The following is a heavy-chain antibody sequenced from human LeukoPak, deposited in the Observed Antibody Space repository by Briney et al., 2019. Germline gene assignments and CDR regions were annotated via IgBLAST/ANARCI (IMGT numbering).Heavy chain of an antibody. Sequence: GSLRLSCAASGFTVSSNYMTWVRQAPGKGLEWVSFIYSGGNTYYADSVKGRFTISRDNSKNTLYLQMNSLRDDDTAVYYCARDEGYGSGSLDIWGRGTKVTVSS. J-gene: IGHJ3*02. D-gene: IGHD3-10*01. CDR2: IYSGGNT. CDR3: ARDEGYGSGSLDI. CDR1: GFTVSSNY. V-gene: IGHV3-53*01.